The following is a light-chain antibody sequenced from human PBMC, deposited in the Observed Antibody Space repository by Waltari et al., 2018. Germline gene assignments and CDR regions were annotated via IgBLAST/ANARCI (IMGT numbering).Light chain of an antibody. V-gene: IGLV1-51*01. CDR1: TSNIGNYY. CDR3: GTWDSSLDSYV. J-gene: IGLJ1*01. Sequence: QSVLTQPPSVSAAPGQKVTVSCSGTTSNIGNYYVSWYQHLPGTAPTLLIFDNSRRPSGIPERFSGSKSGTSATLGITGLQTGDEADYYCGTWDSSLDSYVFGSGSKVTVL. CDR2: DNS.